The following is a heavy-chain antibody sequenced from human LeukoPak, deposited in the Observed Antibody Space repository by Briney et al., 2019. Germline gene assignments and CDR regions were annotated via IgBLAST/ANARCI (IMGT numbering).Heavy chain of an antibody. D-gene: IGHD2/OR15-2a*01. CDR2: ISDSGGST. V-gene: IGHV3-23*01. CDR3: AREIGGFDY. J-gene: IGHJ4*02. Sequence: GGSLRLSCAASGFTFSSYAMSWVRQAPGKGLEWVSSISDSGGSTYYADSVKGRFIISRDNSKNTLYLQMNSLRAEDTAIYYCAREIGGFDYWGQGTLVTVSS. CDR1: GFTFSSYA.